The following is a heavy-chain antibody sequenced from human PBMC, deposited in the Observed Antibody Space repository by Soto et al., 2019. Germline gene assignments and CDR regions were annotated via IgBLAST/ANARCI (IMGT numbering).Heavy chain of an antibody. CDR2: ISYSGST. V-gene: IGHV4-59*01. Sequence: PSETLSLTCTVSGGSISSYYSSWIRQPPGKGLEWIGYISYSGSTNYNPSLKSRVTISVDTSKRQFSLKLSSVTAADTALYYCASSNSWSTLDYWGQGSLVTVSS. CDR3: ASSNSWSTLDY. J-gene: IGHJ4*02. CDR1: GGSISSYY. D-gene: IGHD6-13*01.